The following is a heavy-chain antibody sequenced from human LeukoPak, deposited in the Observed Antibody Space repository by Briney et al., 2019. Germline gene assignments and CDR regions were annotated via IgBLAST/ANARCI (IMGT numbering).Heavy chain of an antibody. Sequence: SETLSLTCAVSGGSISSADFYWSWIRQHPGKGLEWIGFIYYSGSAYYNPSLKSRVSISIDTSKNQFSLALNSVTAADTAVYYCASFPGTSRFEYWGQGTLVTVSS. J-gene: IGHJ4*02. CDR3: ASFPGTSRFEY. CDR1: GGSISSADFY. V-gene: IGHV4-31*11. D-gene: IGHD1-26*01. CDR2: IYYSGSA.